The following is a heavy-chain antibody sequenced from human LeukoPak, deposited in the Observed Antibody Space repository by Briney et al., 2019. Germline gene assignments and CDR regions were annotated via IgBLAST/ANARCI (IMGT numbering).Heavy chain of an antibody. CDR2: ISGSGGST. CDR3: AKLNYYDSSGYSTPLDY. J-gene: IGHJ4*02. CDR1: GFTFSSYA. Sequence: GRSLRLSCAASGFTFSSYAMHWVRQAPGKGLEWVSAISGSGGSTYYADSVKGRFTISRDNSKNTLYLQMNSLRAEDTAVYYCAKLNYYDSSGYSTPLDYWGQGTLVTVSS. D-gene: IGHD3-22*01. V-gene: IGHV3-23*01.